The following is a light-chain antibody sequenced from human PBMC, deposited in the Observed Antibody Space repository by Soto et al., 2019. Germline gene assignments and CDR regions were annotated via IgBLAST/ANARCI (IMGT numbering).Light chain of an antibody. V-gene: IGKV3-15*01. CDR3: QQYTNTNNPWM. CDR1: QSVSSN. Sequence: IVMTQSPATLSVSPGERATLSCRASQSVSSNLAWYQQKPDQAPRLLIYGASTRATGIPARFSGSGSGTEFTLTISSLQSEDFATYYCQQYTNTNNPWMFGQGTKVEI. CDR2: GAS. J-gene: IGKJ1*01.